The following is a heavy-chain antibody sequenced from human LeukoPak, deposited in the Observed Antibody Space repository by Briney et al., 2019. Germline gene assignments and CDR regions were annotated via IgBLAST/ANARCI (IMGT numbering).Heavy chain of an antibody. Sequence: GGSLRLSCAASGFTFSSYAMHWVRQAPGKGLEWVAVISYDGGNKYYADSVKGRFTISRDNSKNTLYLQMNSLRAEDTAVYYCAREKTLGVFDIWGQGTMVTVSS. CDR2: ISYDGGNK. J-gene: IGHJ3*02. V-gene: IGHV3-30-3*01. CDR1: GFTFSSYA. D-gene: IGHD2-8*01. CDR3: AREKTLGVFDI.